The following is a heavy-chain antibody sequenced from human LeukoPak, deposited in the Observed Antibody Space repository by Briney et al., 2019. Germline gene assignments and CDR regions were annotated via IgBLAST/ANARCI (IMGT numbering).Heavy chain of an antibody. Sequence: GGSLRLSCAASGFTFSSYGMHWVRQAPGKGLEWVAVISNDGGSIYYADSVKGRFTISRDNSKSTLYLQMNSLRAEDTAVYYCAKDRPLYSGSQHFDYWGQGTLVTVSS. J-gene: IGHJ4*02. D-gene: IGHD1-26*01. V-gene: IGHV3-30*18. CDR1: GFTFSSYG. CDR2: ISNDGGSI. CDR3: AKDRPLYSGSQHFDY.